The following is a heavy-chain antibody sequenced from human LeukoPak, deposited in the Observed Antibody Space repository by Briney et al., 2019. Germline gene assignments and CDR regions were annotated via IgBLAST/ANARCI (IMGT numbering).Heavy chain of an antibody. Sequence: SETLSLTCAVYGGSFSGYYWSWIRQPPGKGLEWIGEINHSGSTNYNPSLKSRVTISVDTSKNQFSLKLSSVTAADTAVYYCARVSSGWYQYNWFDPWGQGTLVTVSS. V-gene: IGHV4-34*01. CDR3: ARVSSGWYQYNWFDP. CDR1: GGSFSGYY. D-gene: IGHD6-19*01. J-gene: IGHJ5*02. CDR2: INHSGST.